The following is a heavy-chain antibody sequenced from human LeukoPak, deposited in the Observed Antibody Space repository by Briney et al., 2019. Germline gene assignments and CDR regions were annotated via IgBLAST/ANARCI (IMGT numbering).Heavy chain of an antibody. CDR1: GFTFSSYS. J-gene: IGHJ3*02. D-gene: IGHD3-22*01. V-gene: IGHV3-21*01. CDR2: ISSSSSYI. Sequence: PGGSLRLSCAASGFTFSSYSMNWVRQAPGKGLGWVSSISSSSSYIYYADSVKGRSTISRDNAKNSLYLQMNSLRAEDTAVYYCARDSYYDSSGYYLDAFDIWGQGTMVTVSS. CDR3: ARDSYYDSSGYYLDAFDI.